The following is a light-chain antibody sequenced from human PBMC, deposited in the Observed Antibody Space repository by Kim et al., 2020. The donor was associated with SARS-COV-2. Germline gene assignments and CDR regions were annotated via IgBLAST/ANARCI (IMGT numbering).Light chain of an antibody. Sequence: SSELTQDPAVSVALGQTVRITCQGDSLRNYYASWYQQKPRQAPVVVIYGRNDRPSGIPDRFSGSNSGNTASLTITGAQAEDEANYSCNSRDSSGNHLVFG. CDR2: GRN. J-gene: IGLJ3*02. CDR1: SLRNYY. CDR3: NSRDSSGNHLV. V-gene: IGLV3-19*01.